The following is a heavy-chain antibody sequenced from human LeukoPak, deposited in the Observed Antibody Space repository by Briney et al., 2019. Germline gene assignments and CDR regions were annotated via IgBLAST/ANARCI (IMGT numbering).Heavy chain of an antibody. CDR1: GGSISSGGYS. V-gene: IGHV4-30-2*01. CDR3: ARGYRGVIIDY. CDR2: IYHSGST. J-gene: IGHJ4*02. Sequence: PSQTLSLTCAVSGGSISSGGYSWSWIRQPPGKGLEWIGYIYHSGSTYYNPSLKSRVTISVDRSKNQFSLKLSSATAADTAVYYCARGYRGVIIDYWGQGTLVTVSS. D-gene: IGHD3-10*01.